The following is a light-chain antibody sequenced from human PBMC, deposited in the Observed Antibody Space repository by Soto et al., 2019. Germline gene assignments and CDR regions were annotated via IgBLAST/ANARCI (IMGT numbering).Light chain of an antibody. CDR3: QQYNSYPYT. Sequence: DIQLTQSPSTLSASVGDRVTITCRASQSISSWLAWYQQKPGKAPKLLIYKASSLESGVPSRFSGCGSGTEFTLTISSPQPDDFATYYCQQYNSYPYTFGQGTKLEIK. J-gene: IGKJ2*01. CDR1: QSISSW. CDR2: KAS. V-gene: IGKV1-5*03.